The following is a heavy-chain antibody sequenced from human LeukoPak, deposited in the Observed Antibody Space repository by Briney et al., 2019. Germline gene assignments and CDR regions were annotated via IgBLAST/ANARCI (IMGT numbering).Heavy chain of an antibody. V-gene: IGHV4-59*01. Sequence: SETLSLTCIVSGGSISSYYWSWLRQPPGKGREWVGYIYYSGSTNYNPSLKSRVTISVDTSKNQFSLKLSSVTAADTAVYYCARGAAVTNWYFDLWGRGTLVTVSS. D-gene: IGHD4-17*01. CDR3: ARGAAVTNWYFDL. J-gene: IGHJ2*01. CDR2: IYYSGST. CDR1: GGSISSYY.